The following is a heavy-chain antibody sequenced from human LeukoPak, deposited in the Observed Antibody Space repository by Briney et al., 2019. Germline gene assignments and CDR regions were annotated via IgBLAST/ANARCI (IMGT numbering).Heavy chain of an antibody. CDR2: MNPNSGNT. Sequence: ASVKVSCKASGYTFTSYDINWVRQATGQGREWMGWMNPNSGNTGYAQKFQGRVTMTRDTSISTAYMELSSLRSEDTAVYYCAKAGIVATMNADWFDPWGQGTLVTVSS. D-gene: IGHD5-12*01. V-gene: IGHV1-8*01. CDR3: AKAGIVATMNADWFDP. J-gene: IGHJ5*02. CDR1: GYTFTSYD.